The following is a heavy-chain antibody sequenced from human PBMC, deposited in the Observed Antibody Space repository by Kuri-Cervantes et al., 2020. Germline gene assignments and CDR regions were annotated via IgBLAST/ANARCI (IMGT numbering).Heavy chain of an antibody. CDR3: ARDSNYETDY. J-gene: IGHJ4*02. CDR1: GYTFTSYG. V-gene: IGHV1-18*01. D-gene: IGHD1-7*01. CDR2: ISAYNDDT. Sequence: ASVKVSCKASGYTFTSYGIIWVRQAPGQGLEWMGWISAYNDDTQYAQKFQGRLTLTTDTSTTTVYMELRSLTSDDTADYYCARDSNYETDYWGQGTLVTVSS.